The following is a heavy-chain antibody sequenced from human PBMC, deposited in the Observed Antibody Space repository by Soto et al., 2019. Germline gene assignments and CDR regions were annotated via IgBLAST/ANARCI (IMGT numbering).Heavy chain of an antibody. Sequence: PSETLSLTSAVSGGSISSGGYSWSWIRQPPGKGLEWIGYIYHSGSTYYNPSLKSRVTISVDRSKNQFSLKLSSVTAADTAVYYCARSPTDENWFDPWGQGTLVTVSS. CDR2: IYHSGST. CDR3: ARSPTDENWFDP. CDR1: GGSISSGGYS. D-gene: IGHD4-4*01. J-gene: IGHJ5*02. V-gene: IGHV4-30-2*01.